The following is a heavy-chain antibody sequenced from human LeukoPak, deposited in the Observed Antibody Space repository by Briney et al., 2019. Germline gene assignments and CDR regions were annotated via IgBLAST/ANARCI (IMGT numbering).Heavy chain of an antibody. CDR1: GFTFSSYG. CDR2: IKQDGSEK. V-gene: IGHV3-7*01. Sequence: GGSLRLSCAASGFTFSSYGMHWVRQAPGKGLEWVANIKQDGSEKYYVDSVKGRFTISRDNAKNSLYLQMNSLRAEDTAVYYCARGDGGGLFFDYWGQGTLVTVSS. D-gene: IGHD4-23*01. J-gene: IGHJ4*02. CDR3: ARGDGGGLFFDY.